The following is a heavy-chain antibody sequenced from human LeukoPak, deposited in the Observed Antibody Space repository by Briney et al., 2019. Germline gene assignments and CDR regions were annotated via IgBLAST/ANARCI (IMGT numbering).Heavy chain of an antibody. Sequence: SETLSLTCTVSGGSISSGSYYWSWIRQPAGKGLEWIGRIYTSGSTNYNPSLKSRVTISVDTSKNQFSLKLSSVTAADTAVYYCAREGSLITMVRGVISALNWFDPWGQGTLVTASS. CDR1: GGSISSGSYY. V-gene: IGHV4-61*02. CDR3: AREGSLITMVRGVISALNWFDP. J-gene: IGHJ5*02. CDR2: IYTSGST. D-gene: IGHD3-10*01.